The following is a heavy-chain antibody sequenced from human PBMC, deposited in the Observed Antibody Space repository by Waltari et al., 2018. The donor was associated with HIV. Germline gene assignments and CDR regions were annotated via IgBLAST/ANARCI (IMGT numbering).Heavy chain of an antibody. CDR1: GFSVSSNY. Sequence: EVQLVESGGGLFQPGGSLTLSCVASGFSVSSNYMSWVRQAPGKGLEWVSVIYTGDGTFYADSVKGRFTSSRDHSKNTVSLQMNSLRAEDTALYYCARDRGYAGYGGMDVWGQGTTVTVSS. D-gene: IGHD2-15*01. J-gene: IGHJ6*02. CDR2: IYTGDGT. V-gene: IGHV3-53*01. CDR3: ARDRGYAGYGGMDV.